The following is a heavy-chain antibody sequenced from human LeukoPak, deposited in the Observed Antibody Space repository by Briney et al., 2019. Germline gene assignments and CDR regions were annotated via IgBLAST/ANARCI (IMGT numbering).Heavy chain of an antibody. CDR2: IWYDGSNK. CDR1: GFTFSNYG. V-gene: IGHV3-33*01. D-gene: IGHD2-2*01. CDR3: AREPYCSSTSCPIDY. Sequence: PGGSLRLSCAASGFTFSNYGMHWVRQVPGKGLEWVAVIWYDGSNKYYADSVKGRFTISRDNSKNTLYLQMNSLRVEDTAVYYCAREPYCSSTSCPIDYWGQGTLVTVSP. J-gene: IGHJ4*02.